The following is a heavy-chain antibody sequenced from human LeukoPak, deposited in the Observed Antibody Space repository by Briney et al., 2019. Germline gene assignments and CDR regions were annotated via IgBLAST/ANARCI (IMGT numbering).Heavy chain of an antibody. CDR1: GFTFSTYA. J-gene: IGHJ4*02. Sequence: PGRSLRLSCAASGFTFSTYAMHWVRQAPGKGLEWVAVISYDGSNKYYADSVKGRFTISRDNSKNTLYLQMNSLRAEDTAVYYCARLYGGWHWGQGTLVTVSS. V-gene: IGHV3-30-3*01. D-gene: IGHD3-10*02. CDR2: ISYDGSNK. CDR3: ARLYGGWH.